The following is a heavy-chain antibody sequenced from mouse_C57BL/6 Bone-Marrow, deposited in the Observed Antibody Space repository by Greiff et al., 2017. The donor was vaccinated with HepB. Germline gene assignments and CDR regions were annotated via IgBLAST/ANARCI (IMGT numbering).Heavy chain of an antibody. D-gene: IGHD1-1*01. V-gene: IGHV1-81*01. CDR2: IYPRSGNT. Sequence: VKLMESGAELARPGASVKLSCKASGYTFTSYGISWVKQRTGQGLEWIGEIYPRSGNTYYNEKFKGKATLTADKSSSTAYMELRSLTSEDSAVYFCARSHYGRNYWGQGTTLTVSS. CDR3: ARSHYGRNY. CDR1: GYTFTSYG. J-gene: IGHJ2*01.